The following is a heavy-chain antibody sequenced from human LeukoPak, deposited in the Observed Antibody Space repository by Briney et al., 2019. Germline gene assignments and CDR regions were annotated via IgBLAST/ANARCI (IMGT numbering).Heavy chain of an antibody. CDR3: ARDGGYCSSISCSNNWFDP. J-gene: IGHJ5*02. D-gene: IGHD2-2*01. CDR1: GHTFINYR. Sequence: ASVKVSCKASGHTFINYRISWVRQAPGQGLEWMGWISTYNGNTNYAQKLQGRVTMTTDTSTNTAYMELRSLRSDDTAVYYCARDGGYCSSISCSNNWFDPWGQGTLVTVSS. V-gene: IGHV1-18*01. CDR2: ISTYNGNT.